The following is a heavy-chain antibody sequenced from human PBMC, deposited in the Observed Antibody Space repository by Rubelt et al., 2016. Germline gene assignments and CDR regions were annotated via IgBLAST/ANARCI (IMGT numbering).Heavy chain of an antibody. CDR2: IKKDGSEK. D-gene: IGHD2-8*02. CDR1: GFTFSNYW. CDR3: ARGTGAAY. Sequence: GSLRLSCAASGFTFSNYWMSWVRQAPGKGLEWVANIKKDGSEKYYVDSVKGRFTISRDNAKNSLYLQMSSLRAEDTAVYYCARGTGAAYWGQGTLVAVSS. J-gene: IGHJ1*01. V-gene: IGHV3-7*04.